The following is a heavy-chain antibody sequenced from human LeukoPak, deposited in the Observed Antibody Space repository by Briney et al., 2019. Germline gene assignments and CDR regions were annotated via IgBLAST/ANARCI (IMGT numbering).Heavy chain of an antibody. V-gene: IGHV1-46*01. CDR3: ARDGIAAAGTPYYFDC. Sequence: ASVKVSCKASGYTFTSYYMHWVRQAPGQGLEWMGIINPSGGSTSYAQKFQGRVTMTRDTSTSTVYMELSSLRSEDTAVYYCARDGIAAAGTPYYFDCWGQGTLVTVSS. D-gene: IGHD6-13*01. CDR1: GYTFTSYY. J-gene: IGHJ4*02. CDR2: INPSGGST.